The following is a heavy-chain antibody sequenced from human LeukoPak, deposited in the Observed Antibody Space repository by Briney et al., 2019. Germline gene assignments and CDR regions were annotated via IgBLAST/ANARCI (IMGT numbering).Heavy chain of an antibody. Sequence: ASVKVSCKASGYTFTSYYMHWVRQAPGQGLEWMGIINLSGGSTSYAQKFQGRVTMTRDTSTSTVYMELSSLRSEDTAVYYCARDGGSLLWFGELSVAPPWFDPWGQGTLVTVSS. V-gene: IGHV1-46*01. D-gene: IGHD3-10*01. CDR3: ARDGGSLLWFGELSVAPPWFDP. CDR1: GYTFTSYY. J-gene: IGHJ5*02. CDR2: INLSGGST.